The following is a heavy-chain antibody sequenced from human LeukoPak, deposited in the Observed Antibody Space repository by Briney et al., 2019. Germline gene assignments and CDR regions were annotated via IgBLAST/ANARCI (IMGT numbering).Heavy chain of an antibody. V-gene: IGHV1-69*13. J-gene: IGHJ4*02. CDR3: ARESDSSMVINYFDY. Sequence: ASVNVSCTASGDTFSNYAISWVRQAPGQGLEWMGGIIPIFATANYAQKFQGRVTITADESTNTAYMELSSLRSEDTAVYYCARESDSSMVINYFDYWGQGTLVTVSS. D-gene: IGHD5-18*01. CDR2: IIPIFATA. CDR1: GDTFSNYA.